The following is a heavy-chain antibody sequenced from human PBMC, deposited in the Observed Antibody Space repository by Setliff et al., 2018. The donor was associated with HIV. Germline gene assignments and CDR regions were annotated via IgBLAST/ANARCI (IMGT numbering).Heavy chain of an antibody. J-gene: IGHJ3*02. CDR1: GYSISSGYY. V-gene: IGHV4-38-2*02. Sequence: SETLSLTCAVSGYSISSGYYWGWIRQPPGKGLEWIGNIYQSGSSYSNPSLKSRVTISIDTSKNQFSLQLSSLTSDDSAVYYCARDIYRWSYGSRQPGAFDIWGQGTMVTVSS. CDR2: IYQSGSS. CDR3: ARDIYRWSYGSRQPGAFDI. D-gene: IGHD3-16*01.